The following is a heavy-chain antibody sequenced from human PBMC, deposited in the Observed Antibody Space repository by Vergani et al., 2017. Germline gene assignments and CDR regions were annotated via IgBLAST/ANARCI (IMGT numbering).Heavy chain of an antibody. CDR3: ANDRSYRAYYGMDV. Sequence: EVQLVESGGGLVQPGRSLRLSCAASGFTFDNYAMHWVRQAPGKGLEWVSGISWSSGSIGYADSVKGRFTISRDNAKNSLYLQMNSLIAEDTALYYCANDRSYRAYYGMDVWGQGTTVTVSS. V-gene: IGHV3-9*01. D-gene: IGHD1-26*01. J-gene: IGHJ6*02. CDR1: GFTFDNYA. CDR2: ISWSSGSI.